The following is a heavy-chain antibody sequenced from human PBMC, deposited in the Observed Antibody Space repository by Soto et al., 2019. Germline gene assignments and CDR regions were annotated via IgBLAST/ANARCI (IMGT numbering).Heavy chain of an antibody. J-gene: IGHJ6*02. V-gene: IGHV5-51*07. CDR2: IYPGDSDT. Sequence: PLQSQNPSATVGGDRLTLYFSGWVHQKPGKGLEWRGIIYPGDSDTRYSPSLQLQVALPADKSVSSAYLQWSGLRASATALYYCARQLGLGELFVQGRDVWGQGTTV. D-gene: IGHD3-10*01. CDR3: ARQLGLGELFVQGRDV. CDR1: GDRLTLYF.